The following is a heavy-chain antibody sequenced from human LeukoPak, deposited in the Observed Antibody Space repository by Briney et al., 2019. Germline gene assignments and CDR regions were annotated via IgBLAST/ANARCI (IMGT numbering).Heavy chain of an antibody. CDR1: GFTFSSYA. CDR2: ISGSGGST. V-gene: IGHV3-23*01. CDR3: AKEFPDSSGYYLPTFDY. Sequence: GGSLRLSCAASGFTFSSYAMSWVRQAPGKGLEWVSAISGSGGSTYYADSAKGRFTISRDNSKNTLYLQMNSLRAEDTAVYYCAKEFPDSSGYYLPTFDYWGQGTLVTVSS. J-gene: IGHJ4*02. D-gene: IGHD3-22*01.